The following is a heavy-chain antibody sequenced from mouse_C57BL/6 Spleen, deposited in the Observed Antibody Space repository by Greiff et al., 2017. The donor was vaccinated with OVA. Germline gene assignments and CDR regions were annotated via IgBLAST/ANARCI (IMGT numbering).Heavy chain of an antibody. CDR2: IDPSDSYT. D-gene: IGHD2-3*01. J-gene: IGHJ3*01. Sequence: VQLQQPGAELVMPGASVKLSCKASGYTFTSYWMHWVKQRPGQGLEWIGEIDPSDSYTNYNQKFKGKSTLTVDKSSSTAYMQLSSLTSEDSAVYYCARSYDGYHEGAWFAYWGQGTLGTVSA. CDR3: ARSYDGYHEGAWFAY. V-gene: IGHV1-69*01. CDR1: GYTFTSYW.